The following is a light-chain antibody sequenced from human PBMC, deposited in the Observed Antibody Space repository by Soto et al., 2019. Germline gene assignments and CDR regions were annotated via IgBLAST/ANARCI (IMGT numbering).Light chain of an antibody. V-gene: IGKV3-20*01. CDR3: QQYGSSPWT. CDR1: QSVSSSY. J-gene: IGKJ1*01. CDR2: GAS. Sequence: EIVLTQSPGTLSLSPGERATLSCRASQSVSSSYLAWYQQKPGQAPRLLIYGASSRATGIPDRFSGSGSGTDFTLTISRLEPEDFAVYYCQQYGSSPWTFGQRTKVEI.